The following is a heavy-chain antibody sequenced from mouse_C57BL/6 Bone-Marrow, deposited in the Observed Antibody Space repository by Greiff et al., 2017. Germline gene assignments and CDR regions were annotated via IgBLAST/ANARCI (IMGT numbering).Heavy chain of an antibody. D-gene: IGHD2-2*01. CDR2: IDPENGDT. CDR3: TTMVAPFAY. CDR1: GFNIKDDY. J-gene: IGHJ3*01. V-gene: IGHV14-4*01. Sequence: EVQLQQSGAELVRPGASVKLSCTASGFNIKDDYMHWVKQRPEQGLEWIGWIDPENGDTEYASKFQGKATIPADTSSNTAYLQLSSLTSEDTAVYYCTTMVAPFAYWGQGTLVTVSA.